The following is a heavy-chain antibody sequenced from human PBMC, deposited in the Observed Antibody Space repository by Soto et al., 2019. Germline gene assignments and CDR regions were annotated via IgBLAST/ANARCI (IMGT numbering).Heavy chain of an antibody. D-gene: IGHD3-16*01. CDR1: GGSISSSSQY. J-gene: IGHJ1*01. V-gene: IGHV4-39*01. Sequence: SETLSLTCSVSGGSISSSSQYWGWIRQPPGKGLEWIGSIYYSGNTYYNPSLKSRVSISVDTSKNQFSLKLSSVSAADTAVYFCARRGRLSAEHFHHWGQGTLVTVSS. CDR2: IYYSGNT. CDR3: ARRGRLSAEHFHH.